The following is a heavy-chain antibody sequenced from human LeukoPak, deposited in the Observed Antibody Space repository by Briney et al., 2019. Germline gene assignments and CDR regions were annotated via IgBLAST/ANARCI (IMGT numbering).Heavy chain of an antibody. CDR2: IYHSGST. CDR1: GGSLSTYY. Sequence: LETLSLTCTVSGGSLSTYYWSWIRQPPGKGLEWLGFIYHSGSTTDNPSLRSRVTISLDTSKNQISLNLSSVTAADTAVYYCAREVSSSWSGYYFYYMDVWGKGTTVTVSS. J-gene: IGHJ6*03. CDR3: AREVSSSWSGYYFYYMDV. D-gene: IGHD6-13*01. V-gene: IGHV4-59*12.